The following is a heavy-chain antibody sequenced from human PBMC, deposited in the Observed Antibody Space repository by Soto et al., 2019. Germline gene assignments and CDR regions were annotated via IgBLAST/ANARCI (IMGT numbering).Heavy chain of an antibody. V-gene: IGHV3-53*02. Sequence: EVQLVETGGGLIQPGGSLRLSCAASGLIVSTNYMNWVRQAPGKGLEWVSVLYSGGSTHYAGSVKGRFIISRDNSKNTLYLQMISLRAEDTAVYYWARDGPGDEGDAFEICGHWTVVTVSS. D-gene: IGHD3-10*01. J-gene: IGHJ3*02. CDR1: GLIVSTNY. CDR3: ARDGPGDEGDAFEI. CDR2: LYSGGST.